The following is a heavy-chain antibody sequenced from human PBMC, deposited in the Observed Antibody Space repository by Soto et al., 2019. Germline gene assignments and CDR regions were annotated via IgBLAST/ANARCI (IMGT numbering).Heavy chain of an antibody. CDR1: GFTFSSYA. J-gene: IGHJ4*02. V-gene: IGHV3-23*01. D-gene: IGHD3-22*01. Sequence: GGSLRLSCAASGFTFSSYAMSWVRQAPGKGLEWVSAISGSGGSTYYADSVKGRFTISRDNSKNTLYLQMNSLRAEDTAVYYCAKLAYYDSSGYSYSDFWGQGILVTVSS. CDR2: ISGSGGST. CDR3: AKLAYYDSSGYSYSDF.